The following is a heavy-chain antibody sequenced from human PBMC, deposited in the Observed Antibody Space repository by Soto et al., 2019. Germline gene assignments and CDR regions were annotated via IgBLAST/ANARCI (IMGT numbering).Heavy chain of an antibody. J-gene: IGHJ4*02. V-gene: IGHV4-59*01. CDR3: ARLVYDTRLNYMYFDF. CDR2: IYYSGST. D-gene: IGHD3-10*01. Sequence: SETLSLTCTVSGGSISSYYWSWIRQPPGKGLEWIGYIYYSGSTNYNPSLKSRVTISVDTSKNQFSLKLSSVTATDTAVYFCARLVYDTRLNYMYFDFWGPGTLVTVS. CDR1: GGSISSYY.